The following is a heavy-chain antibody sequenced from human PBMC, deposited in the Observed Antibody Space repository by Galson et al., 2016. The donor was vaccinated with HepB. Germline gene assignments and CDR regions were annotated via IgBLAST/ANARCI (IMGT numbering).Heavy chain of an antibody. V-gene: IGHV3-43D*04. CDR1: GFTFDDYV. Sequence: SLRLSCAASGFTFDDYVLHWVRQAPGKGLEWVSLISWDGGSTFYADSVKGRFTISRDNAKNSLYLQMHSLRVEDTALYYCAKDIQSHYYYGLDVWGQGTTVTVSS. CDR2: ISWDGGST. CDR3: AKDIQSHYYYGLDV. J-gene: IGHJ6*02.